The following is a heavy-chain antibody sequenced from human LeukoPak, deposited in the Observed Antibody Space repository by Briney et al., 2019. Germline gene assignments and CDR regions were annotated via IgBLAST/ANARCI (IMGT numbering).Heavy chain of an antibody. Sequence: SETLSLTCGVYGGSYSDYYWSWIRQPPGKGLEWIGEINHSGSTNYNPSLKSRVTISVDTSKNQFSLRLISVTAADTAVYYCAREGGYLQLRYFDYWGQGTLVTVSS. CDR2: INHSGST. J-gene: IGHJ4*02. D-gene: IGHD5-24*01. CDR3: AREGGYLQLRYFDY. CDR1: GGSYSDYY. V-gene: IGHV4-34*01.